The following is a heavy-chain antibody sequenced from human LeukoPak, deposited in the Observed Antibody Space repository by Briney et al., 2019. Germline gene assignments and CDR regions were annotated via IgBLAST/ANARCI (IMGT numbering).Heavy chain of an antibody. J-gene: IGHJ4*02. D-gene: IGHD1-26*01. CDR3: ARSSGFDY. CDR2: INHSGST. V-gene: IGHV4-34*01. CDR1: GVSFSGYY. Sequence: SETLSLTCAVYGVSFSGYYWSWLRQPPGKGLEWIGEINHSGSTNYNPSLKTRVTISVDTSNNQFSLKLSSVTAADTAVYYCARSSGFDYWGQGTLVTVSS.